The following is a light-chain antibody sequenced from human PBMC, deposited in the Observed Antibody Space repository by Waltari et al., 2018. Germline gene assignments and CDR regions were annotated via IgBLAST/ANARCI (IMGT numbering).Light chain of an antibody. CDR1: SSDVGGYKD. CDR2: HVT. V-gene: IGLV2-11*01. Sequence: QSALTQPRSVSGSRGQSVTISCTGTSSDVGGYKDVSWYHQHPGQAPKLMISHVTERPSGVPHRFSGSKSGNRASLTISGRQAEDEGDYYCCSYAGGDTVVFGGGTKLTVL. CDR3: CSYAGGDTVV. J-gene: IGLJ2*01.